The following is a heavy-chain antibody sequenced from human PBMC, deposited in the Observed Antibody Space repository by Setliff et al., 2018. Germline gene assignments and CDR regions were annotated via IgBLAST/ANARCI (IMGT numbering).Heavy chain of an antibody. CDR3: ARTLYDYDILTGPGYYFDY. CDR1: GGSISSSSYY. V-gene: IGHV4-39*07. D-gene: IGHD3-9*01. Sequence: SETLSLTCTVSGGSISSSSYYWGWIRQPPGKGLEWIGSIYYSGSTYYNPSLKSRVTIPVDTSKNQFSLKLSSVTAADTAVYYCARTLYDYDILTGPGYYFDYWGQGTLVTVSS. CDR2: IYYSGST. J-gene: IGHJ4*02.